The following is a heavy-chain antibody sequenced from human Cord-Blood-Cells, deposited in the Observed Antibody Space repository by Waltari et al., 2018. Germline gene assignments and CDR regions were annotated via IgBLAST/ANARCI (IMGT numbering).Heavy chain of an antibody. Sequence: EVQLLESGGGLVQPGGSLRLSCAASGFTFSSYAMSWVRQAPGKGLEWVSAISGSGGSTYYADSVKGRFTISRDNSKNTLYLQMNSLRAEDTAVYYCAKDALIIAAVGPYFDYWGQGTLVTVSS. J-gene: IGHJ4*02. CDR1: GFTFSSYA. V-gene: IGHV3-23*01. CDR2: ISGSGGST. CDR3: AKDALIIAAVGPYFDY. D-gene: IGHD6-13*01.